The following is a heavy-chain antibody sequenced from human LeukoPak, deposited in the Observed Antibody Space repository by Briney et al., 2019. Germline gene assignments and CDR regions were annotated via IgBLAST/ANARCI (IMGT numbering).Heavy chain of an antibody. CDR3: TGRRAHYYDSSGYYSRPQRVFDI. Sequence: PSETLSLTCGVYGGGSFSGYYWSWVRQPPGRGLEWIGEINHSGNTDYNPSLKSRVIISVDTSKDEFSLKLSSVTAADTAVYSCTGRRAHYYDSSGYYSRPQRVFDIWGQGTMVTVSS. V-gene: IGHV4-34*01. CDR2: INHSGNT. CDR1: GGGSFSGYY. J-gene: IGHJ3*02. D-gene: IGHD3-22*01.